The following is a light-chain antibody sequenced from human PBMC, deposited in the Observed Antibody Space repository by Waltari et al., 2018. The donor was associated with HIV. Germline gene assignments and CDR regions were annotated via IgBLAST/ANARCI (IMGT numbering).Light chain of an antibody. Sequence: QSVLTQPPSASGNPGQRVTISCTGSSPNIGSNYVNWYRHLPGTAPELLIYRTNQRPAGVPDRFSASKSGTSASLAITGPQSEDEAHYYCAAWDDSLSRPVFGGGTRLTVL. CDR2: RTN. J-gene: IGLJ3*02. CDR1: SPNIGSNY. V-gene: IGLV1-47*01. CDR3: AAWDDSLSRPV.